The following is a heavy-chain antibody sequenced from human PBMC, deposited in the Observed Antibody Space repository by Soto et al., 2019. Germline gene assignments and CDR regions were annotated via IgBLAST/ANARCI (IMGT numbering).Heavy chain of an antibody. V-gene: IGHV3-7*03. Sequence: EVQLVESGGGLVQPGGSQRLSCAASGFTFSAYWMSWVRQAPGKGLEWVANIKGDGSEKYYVDSVKGRFTISRDNAKKSLELQMNSLRAEDTAMYYWARYRLKYLGYSGYDWPLEDWGQGALVTVSS. J-gene: IGHJ4*02. CDR3: ARYRLKYLGYSGYDWPLED. CDR1: GFTFSAYW. CDR2: IKGDGSEK. D-gene: IGHD5-12*01.